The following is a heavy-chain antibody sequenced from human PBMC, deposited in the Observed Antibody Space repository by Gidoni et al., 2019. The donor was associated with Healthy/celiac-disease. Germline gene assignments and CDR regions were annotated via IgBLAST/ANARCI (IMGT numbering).Heavy chain of an antibody. CDR1: GGSISSYY. J-gene: IGHJ3*02. D-gene: IGHD3-16*02. Sequence: QVQLQESGPGLVKPSETLSLTCTVSGGSISSYYWSWIRQPAGKGLEWIGRIYTSGSTNYNPSLKSRVTMSVDTSKNQFSLKLSSVTAADTAVYYCASTYDYVWGSYRSRAFDIWGQGTMVTVSS. CDR3: ASTYDYVWGSYRSRAFDI. V-gene: IGHV4-4*07. CDR2: IYTSGST.